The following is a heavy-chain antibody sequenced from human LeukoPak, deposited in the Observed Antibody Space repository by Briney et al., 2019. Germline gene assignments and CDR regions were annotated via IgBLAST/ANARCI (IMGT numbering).Heavy chain of an antibody. CDR3: AKDTAMVGYFDY. CDR2: IYSGSSST. V-gene: IGHV3-53*01. Sequence: GGSLRLSCAASGFTVSSNYMSWVRQAPGKGLEWVSVIYSGSSSTYYTDSVKGRFTISRDNSKNTLYLQMNSLRAEDTAVYYCAKDTAMVGYFDYWGQGTLVTVSS. D-gene: IGHD5-18*01. J-gene: IGHJ4*02. CDR1: GFTVSSNY.